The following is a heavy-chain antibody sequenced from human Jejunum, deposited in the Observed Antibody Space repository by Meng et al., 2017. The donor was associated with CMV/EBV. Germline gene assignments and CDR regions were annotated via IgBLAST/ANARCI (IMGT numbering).Heavy chain of an antibody. V-gene: IGHV2-5*02. CDR1: GFSPSTSGEG. Sequence: QITFKESGPTLVKPSQTLTLTRSCSGFSPSTSGEGVGWIRQPPGKALEWLALIYRGDDKRYSPSLNSRLTIAKDTSKNEVVLTLTNMGPIDTSTYYCAHFVGGYYPSRPDYWGQGTLVTVSS. CDR3: AHFVGGYYPSRPDY. D-gene: IGHD1-26*01. J-gene: IGHJ4*02. CDR2: IYRGDDK.